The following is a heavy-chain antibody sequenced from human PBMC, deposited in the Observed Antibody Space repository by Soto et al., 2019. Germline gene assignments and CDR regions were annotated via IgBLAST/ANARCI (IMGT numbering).Heavy chain of an antibody. Sequence: ASVKVSCKASGYTFTSYDMNWVRQATGQGLEWMGWMNPNSGNTGYAQKFQGRVTMTRNTSISTAYMELSSLRSEDTAVYYCARGCPRELHCSSCYYMDFWGKGTTDTVSS. V-gene: IGHV1-8*01. D-gene: IGHD2-2*01. CDR1: GYTFTSYD. CDR3: ARGCPRELHCSSCYYMDF. CDR2: MNPNSGNT. J-gene: IGHJ6*03.